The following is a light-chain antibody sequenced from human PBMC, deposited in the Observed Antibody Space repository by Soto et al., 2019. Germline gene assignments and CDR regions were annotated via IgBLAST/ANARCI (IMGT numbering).Light chain of an antibody. Sequence: IHLTHSPASLSASLGDRVTSTCRACQTISDYLNWYQQKPGTAPKLLIYAASTLQSGVPSRFSGSRSGTDFTLTISSLHPGDVATYYCQQTLSAPSITSGPGTRLEIK. CDR3: QQTLSAPSIT. CDR2: AAS. V-gene: IGKV1-39*01. CDR1: QTISDY. J-gene: IGKJ5*01.